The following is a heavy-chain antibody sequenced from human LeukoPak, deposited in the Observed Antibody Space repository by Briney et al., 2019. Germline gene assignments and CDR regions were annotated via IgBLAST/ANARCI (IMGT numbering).Heavy chain of an antibody. Sequence: PGGSLRLSCAASGFTFSSYSMNWVRQAPGKGLEWGSSISSSSSYIYYADSVKGRFTISRDNAKNSLYLQMNSLRAEDTAVYYCARDWCSGGSCYFDYWGQGTLVTVSS. J-gene: IGHJ4*02. V-gene: IGHV3-21*01. CDR2: ISSSSSYI. CDR1: GFTFSSYS. CDR3: ARDWCSGGSCYFDY. D-gene: IGHD2-15*01.